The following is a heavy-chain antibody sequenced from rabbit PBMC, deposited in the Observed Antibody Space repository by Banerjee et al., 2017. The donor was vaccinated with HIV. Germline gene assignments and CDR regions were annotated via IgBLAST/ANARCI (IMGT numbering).Heavy chain of an antibody. D-gene: IGHD4-1*01. J-gene: IGHJ4*01. V-gene: IGHV1S40*01. Sequence: QSLEESGGDLVKPGASLTLTCTASGFSFSNIYCMCWVRQAPGKGLEWIACITADSSGSTYYASWAKGRFTISKTSSTTVTLQMTSLTAADTATYFCARDLAGVIGWNFSLWGQGTLVTVS. CDR2: ITADSSGST. CDR1: GFSFSNIYC. CDR3: ARDLAGVIGWNFSL.